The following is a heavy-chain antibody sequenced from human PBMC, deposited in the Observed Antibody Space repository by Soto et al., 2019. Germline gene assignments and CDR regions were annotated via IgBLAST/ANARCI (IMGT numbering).Heavy chain of an antibody. CDR3: ARWTYDSSGYYYFDY. V-gene: IGHV4-31*03. Sequence: SETLSLTYTVSGGSISSGGYYWSWIRQHPGKGLEWIGYIYYSGSTYYNPSLKSRVTISVDTSKNQFSLKLSSVTAADTAVYYCARWTYDSSGYYYFDYWGQGTLVTVSS. J-gene: IGHJ4*02. CDR2: IYYSGST. D-gene: IGHD3-22*01. CDR1: GGSISSGGYY.